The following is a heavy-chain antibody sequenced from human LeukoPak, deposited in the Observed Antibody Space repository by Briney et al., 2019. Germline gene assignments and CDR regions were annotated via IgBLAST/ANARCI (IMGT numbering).Heavy chain of an antibody. CDR2: IKQDGSEK. Sequence: GGSLRLSCAASGFTFSSYWMSWVRQAPGKGLEWVANIKQDGSEKYYVDSVKGRFTISRDNAKNSLYLQVNSLRAEDTAVYYCARDGGGYSYGYSDYWGQGTLVTVSS. D-gene: IGHD5-18*01. V-gene: IGHV3-7*03. CDR3: ARDGGGYSYGYSDY. J-gene: IGHJ4*02. CDR1: GFTFSSYW.